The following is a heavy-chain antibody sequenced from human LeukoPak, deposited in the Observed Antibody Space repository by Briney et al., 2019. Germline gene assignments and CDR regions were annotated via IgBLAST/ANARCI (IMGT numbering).Heavy chain of an antibody. V-gene: IGHV1-2*02. CDR1: GHTLTVHY. D-gene: IGHD3-10*01. CDR2: ITLHSGDT. CDR3: AKDGVLLWFGELFSSNYFDY. Sequence: ASVKVSCKASGHTLTVHYIHWVRQGPGQGLEWLGWITLHSGDTHYAQKYQGRLTMTSDTSISTGYMELSRLQFDDTAVYYCAKDGVLLWFGELFSSNYFDYWGQGTLVTVSS. J-gene: IGHJ4*02.